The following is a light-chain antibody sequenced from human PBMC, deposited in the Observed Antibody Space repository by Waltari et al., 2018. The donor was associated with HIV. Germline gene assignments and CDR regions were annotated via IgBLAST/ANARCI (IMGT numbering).Light chain of an antibody. J-gene: IGKJ2*01. CDR2: AAS. CDR3: QQTYSTPPYT. V-gene: IGKV1-39*01. CDR1: QNISNY. Sequence: DIQLYQSPSSLSASVGDRVTITCRACQNISNYLNWYQQKPGKAPKLLIDAASRLQSGVPSRFSGSGSGTDFTLTISSLQPEDFATYYCQQTYSTPPYTFGQGTKLEIK.